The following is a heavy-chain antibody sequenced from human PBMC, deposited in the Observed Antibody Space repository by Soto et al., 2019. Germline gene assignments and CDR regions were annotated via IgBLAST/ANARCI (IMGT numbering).Heavy chain of an antibody. J-gene: IGHJ4*02. V-gene: IGHV3-23*01. Sequence: GGSLTLSCPASAFTFTSYSMGWDRHAPGTGLEWVSVIVGFGGQTSFADSMKGRRTLSRDNAKNTLYLHMSSLRAEDTARYYCVKETVDAAYVETSPLDFWGQGTLVTVSS. CDR3: VKETVDAAYVETSPLDF. CDR2: IVGFGGQT. CDR1: AFTFTSYS. D-gene: IGHD2-15*01.